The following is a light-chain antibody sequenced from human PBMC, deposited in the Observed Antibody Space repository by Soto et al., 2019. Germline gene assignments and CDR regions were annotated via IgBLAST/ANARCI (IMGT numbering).Light chain of an antibody. Sequence: QPVLTQSPSASDSLGASVKLTCTLSSGHSSYAIAWHQQQPEKGPRYLMKLNSDGSHNKGDGIPDRFSGSSSGAERYLTISSLQSEDEADYYCQTWGTGVQVFGGGTKLTVL. CDR3: QTWGTGVQV. J-gene: IGLJ3*02. CDR2: LNSDGSH. V-gene: IGLV4-69*01. CDR1: SGHSSYA.